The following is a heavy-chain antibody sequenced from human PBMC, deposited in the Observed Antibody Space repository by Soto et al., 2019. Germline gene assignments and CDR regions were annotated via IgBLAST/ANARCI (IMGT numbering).Heavy chain of an antibody. CDR2: INHSGST. CDR1: GGSFSGYY. CDR3: ARGIAARPSARIPSRSPRYYYYMDV. V-gene: IGHV4-34*01. Sequence: PSETLSLTCAVYGGSFSGYYWSWIRRPPGKGLEWIGEINHSGSTNYNPSLKSRVTISVDTSKNQFSLKLSSVTAADTAVYYCARGIAARPSARIPSRSPRYYYYMDVWGKGTTVTVSS. J-gene: IGHJ6*03. D-gene: IGHD6-6*01.